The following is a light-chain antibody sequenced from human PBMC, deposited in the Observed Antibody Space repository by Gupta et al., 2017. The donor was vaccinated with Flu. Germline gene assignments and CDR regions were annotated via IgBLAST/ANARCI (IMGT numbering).Light chain of an antibody. J-gene: IGLJ1*01. CDR2: RDN. CDR1: SSNIGNDY. Sequence: QPVLIQPPSASGTPGPRATISCPGSSSNIGNDYVYWYHQLPGRAPKLLMYRDNQRPSGVPDRFSGSKSGTSASLAISGLRSEDEADYYCVVWDDSLSSYLFGTGTKVTVL. V-gene: IGLV1-47*01. CDR3: VVWDDSLSSYL.